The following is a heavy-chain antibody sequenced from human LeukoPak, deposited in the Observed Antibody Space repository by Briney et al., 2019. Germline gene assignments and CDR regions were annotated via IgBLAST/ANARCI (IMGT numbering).Heavy chain of an antibody. Sequence: GRSLRLSCAASGFTFSSFGMHWVRQAPGKGLEWVAGISYDGSEKYYVDSVKGRFTVSRDNAKNSLYLQMNSLRAEDTAVYYCARVCSSTSCYLGVRGDYWGQGTLVTVSS. CDR2: ISYDGSEK. CDR1: GFTFSSFG. V-gene: IGHV3-30*03. CDR3: ARVCSSTSCYLGVRGDY. D-gene: IGHD2-2*01. J-gene: IGHJ4*02.